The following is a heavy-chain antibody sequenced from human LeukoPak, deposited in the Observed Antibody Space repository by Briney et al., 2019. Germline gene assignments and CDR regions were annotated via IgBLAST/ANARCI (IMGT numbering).Heavy chain of an antibody. D-gene: IGHD5-12*01. CDR3: ARDYDWSIDQ. CDR2: INNDGSSI. Sequence: GGSLRLSCAASGLTFKRDWMHWVRQVPGKGLVWVSRINNDGSSIRYADSVKGRFTISRDNARNTLYLQMSSLRADDTGVHYCARDYDWSIDQWGQGTLVTVSS. J-gene: IGHJ5*02. CDR1: GLTFKRDW. V-gene: IGHV3-74*01.